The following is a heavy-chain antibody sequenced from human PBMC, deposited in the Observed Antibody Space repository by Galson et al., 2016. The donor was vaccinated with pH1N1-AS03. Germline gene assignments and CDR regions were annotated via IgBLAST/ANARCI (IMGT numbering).Heavy chain of an antibody. D-gene: IGHD4-11*01. V-gene: IGHV1-24*01. CDR1: GYSLSDLS. CDR3: AKYSDSDEAFDI. Sequence: SVKVSCKVSGYSLSDLSIHWVRQAPGRGLEWMGGFDLEEDEILYAQKFQGRVSMTEDTSTNTAYMEVSRLRSEDTAINYCAKYSDSDEAFDIWGQGTMVTVSS. J-gene: IGHJ3*02. CDR2: FDLEEDEI.